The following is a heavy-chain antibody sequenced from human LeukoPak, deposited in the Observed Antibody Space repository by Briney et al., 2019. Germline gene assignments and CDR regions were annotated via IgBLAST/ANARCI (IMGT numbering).Heavy chain of an antibody. V-gene: IGHV3-30*02. CDR2: IRYDGSNK. Sequence: PGGSLRLSCAASGFTFSSYGMHWVRQAPGKGLEWVAFIRYDGSNKYYADSVKGRFTISRDNSKNTLYLQMNSLRAEDTAVYYCGVYSGYDSFFDYWGQGTLVTVSS. D-gene: IGHD5-12*01. CDR1: GFTFSSYG. J-gene: IGHJ4*02. CDR3: GVYSGYDSFFDY.